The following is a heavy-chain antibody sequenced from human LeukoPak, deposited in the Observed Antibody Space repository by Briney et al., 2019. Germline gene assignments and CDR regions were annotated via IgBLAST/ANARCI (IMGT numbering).Heavy chain of an antibody. D-gene: IGHD3-3*01. J-gene: IGHJ5*02. CDR2: MNPNSGNT. CDR1: GYTFTSYD. V-gene: IGHV1-8*01. CDR3: ARGRGNIFPYFWSGPPARNWFDP. Sequence: ASVKVSCKASGYTFTSYDINWVRQATGQGLEWMGWMNPNSGNTGYAQKFQGRVTMTRNTSISTAYMELSSLRSEDTAVYYCARGRGNIFPYFWSGPPARNWFDPWGQGTLVTVSS.